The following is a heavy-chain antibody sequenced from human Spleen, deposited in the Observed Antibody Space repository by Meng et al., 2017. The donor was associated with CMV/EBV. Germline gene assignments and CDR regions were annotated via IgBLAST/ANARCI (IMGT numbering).Heavy chain of an antibody. Sequence: ASVKVSCKASGYTFTAHYFHWVRQAPGQGLEWMGWIHPHRGDTNYAQQFQGRVTLTRDTSINTGYMELTRLTSDDTAVYYCARSVVVVPAAAYYYYGMDVWGQGTTVTVSS. V-gene: IGHV1-2*02. CDR2: IHPHRGDT. CDR1: GYTFTAHY. J-gene: IGHJ6*02. D-gene: IGHD2-2*01. CDR3: ARSVVVVPAAAYYYYGMDV.